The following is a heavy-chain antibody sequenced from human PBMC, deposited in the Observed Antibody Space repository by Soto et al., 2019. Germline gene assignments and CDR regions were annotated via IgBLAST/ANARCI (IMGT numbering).Heavy chain of an antibody. CDR3: TTAPWSGGNSHNLFDP. V-gene: IGHV3-15*01. J-gene: IGHJ5*02. D-gene: IGHD2-21*02. CDR2: IKSKTDGETT. CDR1: GFTFRNAW. Sequence: EVQLVDSGGGLVKPGGSLRLSCAASGFTFRNAWISWVRQVPGKGLEWVGHIKSKTDGETTDYAAPVKGRFTISRDDSKNTLYLQMNSLKSEDTAVYYCTTAPWSGGNSHNLFDPWGQGTLVTVSS.